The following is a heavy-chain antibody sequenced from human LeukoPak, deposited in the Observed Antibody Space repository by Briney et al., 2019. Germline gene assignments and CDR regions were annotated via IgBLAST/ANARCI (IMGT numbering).Heavy chain of an antibody. CDR2: IYYSGST. V-gene: IGHV4-59*11. CDR1: GGSISSHY. Sequence: SETLSLTCTVSGGSISSHYWSWIRQPPGKGLEWIGYIYYSGSTNYNPSLKSRVTISVDTSKNQFSLKLSSVPAADTAVYYCARDGDCSSTSCYSNWFDPWGQGTLVTVSS. J-gene: IGHJ5*02. CDR3: ARDGDCSSTSCYSNWFDP. D-gene: IGHD2-2*01.